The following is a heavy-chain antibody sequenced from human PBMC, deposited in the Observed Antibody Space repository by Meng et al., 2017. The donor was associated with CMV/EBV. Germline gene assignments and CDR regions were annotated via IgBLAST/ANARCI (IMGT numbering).Heavy chain of an antibody. CDR2: TYYRSKWYN. D-gene: IGHD1-26*01. Sequence: SETLSLTCAISGDSVSSNSAAWNWIRQSPSRGLEWLGRTYYRSKWYNDYAVSVKSRITINPDTSKNQFSLQLNSATPEDTAVYYCARGGSGSYPYYYYGMDVWGQGTTVTVSS. CDR3: ARGGSGSYPYYYYGMDV. J-gene: IGHJ6*02. CDR1: GDSVSSNSAA. V-gene: IGHV6-1*01.